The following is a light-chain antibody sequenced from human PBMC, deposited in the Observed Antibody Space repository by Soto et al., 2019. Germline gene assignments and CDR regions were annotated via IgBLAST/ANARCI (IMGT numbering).Light chain of an antibody. CDR2: DVS. CDR3: SSYTSSSTL. Sequence: QSVLTQPASVSGSPGQSITISCTGTSSDVGGYNYVSRYQQHPGKAPKLMIYDVSNRPSGVSNRFSGSKSGNTASLTISGLQAEDEADYYCSSYTSSSTLLGGGTKLTVL. J-gene: IGLJ2*01. V-gene: IGLV2-14*01. CDR1: SSDVGGYNY.